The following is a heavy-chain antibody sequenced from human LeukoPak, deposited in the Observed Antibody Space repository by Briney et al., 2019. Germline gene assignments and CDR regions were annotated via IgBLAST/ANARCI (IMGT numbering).Heavy chain of an antibody. Sequence: SETLSLTCTVSGGSISSSSYSWGWIRQPPGKGLEWIGSIYYSGSTYYNPSLKSRVTISVDTSKNQFSLKLSSVTAADTAVYYCARLLFPDYYDSSGYYYVFDYWGQGTLVTVSS. CDR3: ARLLFPDYYDSSGYYYVFDY. CDR2: IYYSGST. J-gene: IGHJ4*02. V-gene: IGHV4-39*01. CDR1: GGSISSSSYS. D-gene: IGHD3-22*01.